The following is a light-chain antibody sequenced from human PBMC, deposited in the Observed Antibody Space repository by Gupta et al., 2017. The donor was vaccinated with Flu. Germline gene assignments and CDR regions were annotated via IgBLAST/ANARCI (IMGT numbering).Light chain of an antibody. V-gene: IGKV3-11*01. J-gene: IGKJ2*01. CDR3: QQRSGFPMYT. CDR2: DAS. Sequence: ELVLTQSPATLSLSPGDRAILSCRASPRVNIYFAWSQQKPGQPPRLLMFDASKRAAGIPDRFSGSGSGTDVTRTISTLEPEDFAVYYCQQRSGFPMYTFGQGTKLE. CDR1: PRVNIY.